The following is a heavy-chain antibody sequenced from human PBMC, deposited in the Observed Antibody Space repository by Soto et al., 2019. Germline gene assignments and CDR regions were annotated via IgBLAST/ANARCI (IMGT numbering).Heavy chain of an antibody. CDR1: LFSFTINY. V-gene: IGHV3-48*01. D-gene: IGHD3-22*01. CDR2: ISNSGNII. Sequence: GSPRLSCAASLFSFTINYTNFVRQTPGKGLEWVSYISNSGNIIYYADSVKGRFTISRDNAKNSLSLQMNSLRAEDTAVYFCARGHSGYYDDYFDYWGQGTLVTVSS. J-gene: IGHJ4*02. CDR3: ARGHSGYYDDYFDY.